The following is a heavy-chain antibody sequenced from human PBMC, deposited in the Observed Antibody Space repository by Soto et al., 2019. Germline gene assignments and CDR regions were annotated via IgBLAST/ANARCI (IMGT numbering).Heavy chain of an antibody. Sequence: QVQLQESGPGLVKPSQTLSLTCTVSGGSISRGDYYWSWIRQPPGKGLEWIGYIYYSGSTYYNPSLKSRVTTSVETSKNQFSMKLSSVTDAGTAVYYCARVGDRAMAVSDWGQGTLVTVSS. V-gene: IGHV4-30-4*01. CDR1: GGSISRGDYY. D-gene: IGHD5-18*01. CDR3: ARVGDRAMAVSD. CDR2: IYYSGST. J-gene: IGHJ4*02.